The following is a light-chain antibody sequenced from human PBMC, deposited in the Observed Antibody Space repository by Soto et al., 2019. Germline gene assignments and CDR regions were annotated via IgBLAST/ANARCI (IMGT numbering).Light chain of an antibody. CDR3: CSYAGSSFWV. J-gene: IGLJ3*02. CDR2: EGS. V-gene: IGLV2-23*01. CDR1: SSDVGSYNL. Sequence: QSALTQPASVSGSPGQSITISCTGTSSDVGSYNLVSWYQQHPGKAPKLMIYEGSKRPSGVSNRFSGSKSGNTASLTISGLQAEDEDDYYCCSYAGSSFWVFGGGTKVTVL.